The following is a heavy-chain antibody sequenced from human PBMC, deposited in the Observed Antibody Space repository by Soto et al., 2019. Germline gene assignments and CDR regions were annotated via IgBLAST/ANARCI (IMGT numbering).Heavy chain of an antibody. Sequence: GSLRLSCAASGFTFSSYAMHWVRQAPGKGLEWVAVISYDGSNKYYADSVKGRFTISRDNSKNTLYLQMNSLRAEDTAVYYCARVGIAVAGKKASYYYYGMDVWGQGTTVTVSS. V-gene: IGHV3-30-3*01. CDR3: ARVGIAVAGKKASYYYYGMDV. CDR1: GFTFSSYA. J-gene: IGHJ6*02. D-gene: IGHD6-19*01. CDR2: ISYDGSNK.